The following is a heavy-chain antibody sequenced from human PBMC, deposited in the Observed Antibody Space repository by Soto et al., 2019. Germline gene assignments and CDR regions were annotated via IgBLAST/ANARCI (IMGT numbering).Heavy chain of an antibody. CDR1: GFTVSSNH. V-gene: IGHV3-66*01. CDR2: IYSGGST. CDR3: ASPFEVYYYYGMDV. Sequence: PGGSLRLSCAASGFTVSSNHMSWVRQAPGKGLEWVSVIYSGGSTYYADSVKGRFTISRDNSKNTLYLQMNSLRAEDTAVYYCASPFEVYYYYGMDVWGQGTTVTVSS. J-gene: IGHJ6*02.